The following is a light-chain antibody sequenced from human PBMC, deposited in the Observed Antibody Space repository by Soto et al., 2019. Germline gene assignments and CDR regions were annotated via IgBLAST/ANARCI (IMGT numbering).Light chain of an antibody. CDR1: SSDVGGYKY. V-gene: IGLV2-14*01. CDR2: EVH. CDR3: CSKTSTNTLV. Sequence: QSVLTQPASVSGSPGQSITIPCTGTSSDVGGYKYVSWYQQVPGKVPKLIIFEVHNRPSGISNRFSGSKSGNTASLTISGLQPEDEGDYYCCSKTSTNTLVFGGRTKVTVL. J-gene: IGLJ3*02.